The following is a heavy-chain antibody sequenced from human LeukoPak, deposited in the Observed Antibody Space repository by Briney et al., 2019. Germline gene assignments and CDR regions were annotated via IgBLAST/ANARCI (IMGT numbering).Heavy chain of an antibody. CDR2: INGNGGTT. D-gene: IGHD3-22*01. Sequence: PGGSLRLSCAASGFTFSTYIMHWVRQAPGKGLEYVSAINGNGGTTYYANSVKGRFTISRDNSKNTLYLQMGSLRAEDMAVYYCARDLTYYDSSGAFDYWGQGTLVTVSS. V-gene: IGHV3-64*01. CDR3: ARDLTYYDSSGAFDY. J-gene: IGHJ4*02. CDR1: GFTFSTYI.